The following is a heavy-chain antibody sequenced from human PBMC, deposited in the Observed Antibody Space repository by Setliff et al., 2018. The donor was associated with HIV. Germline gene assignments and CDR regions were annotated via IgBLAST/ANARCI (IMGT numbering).Heavy chain of an antibody. V-gene: IGHV4-31*03. J-gene: IGHJ6*02. CDR2: IYYNGRVSYSEKT. Sequence: SETLSLTCTVSGGSISRSSYFWTWIRQRPGQGLEWIGYIYYNGRVSYSEKTYYSPSLKSRVTISVDSSKNQFSLKVNSVTAADTAVYYCARGDVYCTNGVCYNQHYYPMDVWGQGTTVTVSS. D-gene: IGHD2-8*01. CDR1: GGSISRSSYF. CDR3: ARGDVYCTNGVCYNQHYYPMDV.